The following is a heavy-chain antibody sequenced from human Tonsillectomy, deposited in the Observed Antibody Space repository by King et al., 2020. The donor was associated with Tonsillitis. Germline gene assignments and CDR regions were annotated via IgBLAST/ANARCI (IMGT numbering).Heavy chain of an antibody. D-gene: IGHD4-17*01. CDR3: ASTAPPYYYYYVDV. CDR2: ISYSGSV. CDR1: GDSISSGGYY. J-gene: IGHJ6*03. V-gene: IGHV4-31*03. Sequence: QLQESGPGLVKPSQTLSLTCTVSGDSISSGGYYWSWIRQRPGKGLEWMGYISYSGSVFYNPSLKSRLTISLDTSKNQCSLRLSSVTVADTALYYCASTAPPYYYYYVDVWGKGTTVTVSS.